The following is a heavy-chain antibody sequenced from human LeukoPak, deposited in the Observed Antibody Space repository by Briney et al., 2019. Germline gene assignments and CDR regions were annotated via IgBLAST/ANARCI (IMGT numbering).Heavy chain of an antibody. V-gene: IGHV4-61*01. D-gene: IGHD4-17*01. Sequence: ASQTLSLTCTVSGGSISSGSYYWSWIRQPPGKGLEWIGYIYYSGSTNYNPSLKSRVTISVDTSKNQFSLRLSSVTAADTAVYYCARGETYYGDYQGYWFDPWGQGTLVTVSS. J-gene: IGHJ5*02. CDR2: IYYSGST. CDR3: ARGETYYGDYQGYWFDP. CDR1: GGSISSGSYY.